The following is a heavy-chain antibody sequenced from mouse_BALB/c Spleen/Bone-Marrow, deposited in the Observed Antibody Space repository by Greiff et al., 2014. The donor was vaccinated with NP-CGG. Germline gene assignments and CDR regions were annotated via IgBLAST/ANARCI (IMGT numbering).Heavy chain of an antibody. CDR3: ATARATSYAMDY. D-gene: IGHD3-1*01. CDR2: IDPSDSYT. J-gene: IGHJ4*01. CDR1: GYTFTSYW. Sequence: VQLQESGAELVKPGASVKLSCKASGYTFTSYWMHWVKQRPGQGLEWIGEIDPSDSYTNYNQKFKGKATSTVDKSSSTAYMQLSSLTSEDSAVYYCATARATSYAMDYWGQGTSVTVSS. V-gene: IGHV1-69*02.